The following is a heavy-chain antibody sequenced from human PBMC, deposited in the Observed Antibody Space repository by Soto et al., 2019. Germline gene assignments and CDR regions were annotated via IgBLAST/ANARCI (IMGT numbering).Heavy chain of an antibody. V-gene: IGHV1-18*04. CDR3: ARGRDSRGLHYYMEV. CDR2: ISPGSCNT. J-gene: IGHJ6*03. D-gene: IGHD6-25*01. CDR1: GYSFTSYW. Sequence: GESLKISCKGSGYSFTSYWIGWVRQMPGQGLEWMGWISPGSCNTNYAQKLQGRVTMTTDTSTSTAYMELRSLGSDDTAVYYCARGRDSRGLHYYMEVWGKGTTVTV.